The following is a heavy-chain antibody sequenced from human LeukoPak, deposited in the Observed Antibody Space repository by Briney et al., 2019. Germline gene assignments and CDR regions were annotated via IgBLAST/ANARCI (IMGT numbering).Heavy chain of an antibody. CDR3: ARVGRSYGEYFHH. CDR2: IYYSGST. D-gene: IGHD4-17*01. CDR1: GGSISSSSYY. J-gene: IGHJ1*01. Sequence: SETLSLTCTVSGGSISSSSYYWGWIRQPPGKGLEWIVYIYYSGSTNYNPSLKSRVTISVDTSKNQFSLQLSSVPAADTAAYYCARVGRSYGEYFHHWGQGTLVTVSS. V-gene: IGHV4-61*05.